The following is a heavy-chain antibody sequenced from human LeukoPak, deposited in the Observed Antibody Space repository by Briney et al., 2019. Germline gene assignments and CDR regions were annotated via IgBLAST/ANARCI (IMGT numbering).Heavy chain of an antibody. Sequence: ASVKVSCKASGYTFTSYDINWVRQATGQGLEWMGWMNPKSRSTGYAQKFQGRVTITRNTSISTGYMELSGLRSEDTAVYYCARGRSTGYPYYFEYWGQGTLVTVSS. CDR2: MNPKSRST. V-gene: IGHV1-8*03. CDR1: GYTFTSYD. D-gene: IGHD5-12*01. CDR3: ARGRSTGYPYYFEY. J-gene: IGHJ4*02.